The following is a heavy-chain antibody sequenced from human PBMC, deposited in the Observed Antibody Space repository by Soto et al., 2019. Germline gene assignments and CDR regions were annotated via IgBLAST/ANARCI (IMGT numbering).Heavy chain of an antibody. D-gene: IGHD6-19*01. J-gene: IGHJ6*02. CDR3: AKGSRGLTSSGWYGTNYYYYYGMDV. Sequence: PGGSLRLSCAASGFTFSSYAMSWVRQAPGKGLEWVSAISGSGGSTYYADSVKGRFTISRDNSKNTLYLQMNSLRAEDTAVYYCAKGSRGLTSSGWYGTNYYYYYGMDVWGQGTTVTVSS. V-gene: IGHV3-23*01. CDR2: ISGSGGST. CDR1: GFTFSSYA.